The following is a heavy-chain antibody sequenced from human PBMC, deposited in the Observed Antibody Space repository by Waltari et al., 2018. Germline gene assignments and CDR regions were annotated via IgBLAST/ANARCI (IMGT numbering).Heavy chain of an antibody. Sequence: QVQLVESGGGVVQPGRSLRLSCAASGFTFSNYGIHWVRQAPGKGLAWVAVIWHDGSNKYYADSVRGRFTISRDNSKNTVYLQMNSLRVEDTALYYCAANFDFWGQGTLVTVSS. CDR2: IWHDGSNK. CDR1: GFTFSNYG. V-gene: IGHV3-33*01. CDR3: AANFDF. J-gene: IGHJ4*02.